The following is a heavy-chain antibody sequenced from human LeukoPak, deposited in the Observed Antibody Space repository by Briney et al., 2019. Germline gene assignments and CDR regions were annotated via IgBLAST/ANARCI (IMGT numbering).Heavy chain of an antibody. CDR2: IYHSGST. Sequence: SETLSLTCTVSGGSISGSTSYWGWFRQPPGKGLEWIGTIYHSGSTYYNSSLKSRVTISVDTSKNQFSLNLRSVTAADTAVYYCARRNGGWGGYSDGAQGPLVTVPS. CDR1: GGSISGSTSY. CDR3: ARRNGGWGGYSD. V-gene: IGHV4-39*07. J-gene: IGHJ4*02. D-gene: IGHD2-15*01.